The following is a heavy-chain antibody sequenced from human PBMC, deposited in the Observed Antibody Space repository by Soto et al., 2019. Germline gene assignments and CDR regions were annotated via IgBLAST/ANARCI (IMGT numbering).Heavy chain of an antibody. CDR1: GGSISSYY. D-gene: IGHD3-16*01. CDR3: ARHLAWGAPFDY. J-gene: IGHJ4*02. CDR2: ISYSGST. Sequence: PSETLSLTCTVSGGSISSYYWSWIRQPPGKGLEWIGYISYSGSTNYNPSLKSRVTISVDTSKNQFSLKLSSVTAADTALYYCARHLAWGAPFDYWGQGTLVTVSS. V-gene: IGHV4-59*08.